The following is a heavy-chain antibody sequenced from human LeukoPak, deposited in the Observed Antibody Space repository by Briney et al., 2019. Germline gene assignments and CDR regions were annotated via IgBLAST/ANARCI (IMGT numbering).Heavy chain of an antibody. CDR2: ISYDGSNK. Sequence: PGGSLRLSCAASGFTFSSYGMHWVRQAPGKGLEWVVVISYDGSNKYYADSVKGRFTISRDNSKNTLYLQMNSLRAEDTAVYYCAKGRALVVPEDAFDIWGQGTMVTVSS. D-gene: IGHD3-22*01. V-gene: IGHV3-30*18. CDR1: GFTFSSYG. J-gene: IGHJ3*02. CDR3: AKGRALVVPEDAFDI.